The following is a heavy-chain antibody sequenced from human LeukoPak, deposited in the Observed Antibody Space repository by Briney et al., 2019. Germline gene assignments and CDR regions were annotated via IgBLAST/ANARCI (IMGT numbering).Heavy chain of an antibody. CDR1: GGSISGSSYY. V-gene: IGHV4-39*07. Sequence: SETLSLTCTVSGGSISGSSYYWGWIRQPPGKGLEWIGSIYYSGSTYYNPSLKSRVTISVDTSKNQFSLKLSSVTAADTAVYYCARARGPYSYGLRNFDYWGQGTLVTVSS. J-gene: IGHJ4*02. D-gene: IGHD5-18*01. CDR3: ARARGPYSYGLRNFDY. CDR2: IYYSGST.